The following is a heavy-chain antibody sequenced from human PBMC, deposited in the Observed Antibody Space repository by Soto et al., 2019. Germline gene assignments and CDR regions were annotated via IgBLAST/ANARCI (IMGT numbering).Heavy chain of an antibody. CDR1: GGSSSNYY. D-gene: IGHD5-18*01. CDR3: AKDSGYNYGYFRWFDP. CDR2: IFYSGST. V-gene: IGHV4-59*01. Sequence: PSETLSLTFTVSGGSSSNYYCSFIRQPPGRGLEWLGPIFYSGSTNYTPALKGRVTISVDTPKSQFSLKLSSVTAADTAVYYCAKDSGYNYGYFRWFDPWGQG. J-gene: IGHJ5*02.